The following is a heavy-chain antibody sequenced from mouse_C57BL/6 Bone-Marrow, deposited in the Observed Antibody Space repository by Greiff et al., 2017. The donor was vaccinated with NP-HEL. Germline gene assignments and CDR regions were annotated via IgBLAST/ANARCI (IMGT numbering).Heavy chain of an antibody. Sequence: EVNVVESGGDLVKPGGSLKLSCAASGFTFSSYGMSWVRQTPDKRLEWVATISSGGSYTYYPDSVKGRFTISRDNAKNTLYLQMSSLKSEDTAMYYCARVTTGFAYWGQGTLVTVSA. D-gene: IGHD2-1*01. CDR1: GFTFSSYG. V-gene: IGHV5-6*01. CDR3: ARVTTGFAY. CDR2: ISSGGSYT. J-gene: IGHJ3*01.